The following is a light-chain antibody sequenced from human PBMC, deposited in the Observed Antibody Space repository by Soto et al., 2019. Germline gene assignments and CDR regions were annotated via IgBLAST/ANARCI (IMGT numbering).Light chain of an antibody. Sequence: EIVLTQSPATLCLSPGERATLSCRASQRVSSYLVWYQQKPGQAPRLLIYDASNRSTGIPARFSGSGSGTDFTLTISSLEPEDFAVYYCQHRSNWPLTFGGGTKVEIK. CDR2: DAS. V-gene: IGKV3-11*01. CDR3: QHRSNWPLT. CDR1: QRVSSY. J-gene: IGKJ4*01.